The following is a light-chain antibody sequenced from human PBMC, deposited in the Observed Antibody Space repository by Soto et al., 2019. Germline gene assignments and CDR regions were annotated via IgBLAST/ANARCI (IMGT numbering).Light chain of an antibody. CDR3: QQYHIYSLT. Sequence: DIQMTQSPSTLSASVGDRVTITCRASQSINTWLACYQQKPGKAPKLLIYKASSLQSGVPSRFSGSRSGTEFTLTISSLQPDDFATDHDQQYHIYSLTFGGGTKVEIK. CDR1: QSINTW. J-gene: IGKJ4*01. CDR2: KAS. V-gene: IGKV1-5*03.